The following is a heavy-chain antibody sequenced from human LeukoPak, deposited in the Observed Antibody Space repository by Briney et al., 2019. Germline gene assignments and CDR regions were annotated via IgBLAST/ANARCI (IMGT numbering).Heavy chain of an antibody. CDR3: ARASGGYYRSYYYYYMDV. Sequence: GGSLRLSCAASGFTFNSYEMNWVRQAPGKGLEWVANIKQDGSEKYYVDSVKGRFTISRDNAKNSLYLQMNSLRAEDTAVYYCARASGGYYRSYYYYYMDVWGKGTTVTVSS. CDR2: IKQDGSEK. D-gene: IGHD3-3*01. V-gene: IGHV3-7*01. CDR1: GFTFNSYE. J-gene: IGHJ6*03.